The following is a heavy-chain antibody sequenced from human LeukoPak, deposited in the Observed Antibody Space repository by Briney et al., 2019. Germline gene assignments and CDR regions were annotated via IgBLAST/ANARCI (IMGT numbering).Heavy chain of an antibody. Sequence: QPGRSLRLSCAASGFTFSSYGMHWVRQAPGKGREWVAVISDDGNNKYYADSVKGRFTISRDNSKNTLYLQMNSLRVEDTAVYYCARDFPYYDFWSGYSSLGYWGQGTLVTVSS. CDR3: ARDFPYYDFWSGYSSLGY. J-gene: IGHJ4*02. V-gene: IGHV3-30*03. CDR2: ISDDGNNK. D-gene: IGHD3-3*01. CDR1: GFTFSSYG.